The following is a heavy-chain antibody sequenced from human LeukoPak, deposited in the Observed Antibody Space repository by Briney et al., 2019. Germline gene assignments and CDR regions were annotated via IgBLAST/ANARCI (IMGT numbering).Heavy chain of an antibody. Sequence: PGGSLRLSCAASGFTFSSYAMNWVRQAPGKGLEWVSAISAGGVNTYYADSVKGRVTISRDNSKNTLYLQMNSLRVEDTGLYYCVKEQSSGWYRVADHWGRGTLVIVSS. D-gene: IGHD6-19*01. V-gene: IGHV3-23*01. CDR2: ISAGGVNT. CDR3: VKEQSSGWYRVADH. CDR1: GFTFSSYA. J-gene: IGHJ4*02.